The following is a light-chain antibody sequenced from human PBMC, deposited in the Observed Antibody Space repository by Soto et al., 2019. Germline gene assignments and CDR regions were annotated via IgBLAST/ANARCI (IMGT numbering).Light chain of an antibody. CDR2: GAS. J-gene: IGKJ1*01. V-gene: IGKV3-15*01. Sequence: EIVLTHSPGTLSLYPWERATLSCRASQSVSRSYLAWYQQKPVQAPRLLIYGASTRATGIPARFSGSGSGTEFTLTISSLQSEDFAVYYCQQYNNWPRTFVQGTYVDI. CDR3: QQYNNWPRT. CDR1: QSVSRSY.